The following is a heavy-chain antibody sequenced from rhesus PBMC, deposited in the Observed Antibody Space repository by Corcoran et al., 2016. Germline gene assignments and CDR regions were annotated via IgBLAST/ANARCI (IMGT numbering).Heavy chain of an antibody. CDR3: ARWNPARYVEF. CDR1: GGSISSTY. J-gene: IGHJ1*01. V-gene: IGHV4-173*01. CDR2: LLGSGGTI. D-gene: IGHD1-1*01. Sequence: QLQLQESGPGLVKPSEPLSLTCAVSGGSISSTYWSWIRQTPGQGLEWIGRLLGSGGTIDYNTSLKSRVTISTDTSKNQFSLKLSSVNAADTAVYSCARWNPARYVEFWGQGALVPVSS.